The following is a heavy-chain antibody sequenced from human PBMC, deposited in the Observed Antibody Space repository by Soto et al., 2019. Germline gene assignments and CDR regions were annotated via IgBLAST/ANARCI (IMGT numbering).Heavy chain of an antibody. CDR3: AREYCSSNSCYNYYYYGMDV. Sequence: SVKVYLKSSGGPFSSYAISLVRQAPGQGLEWIGGIIPSFGTAKYSQKFQGRVTITADEYTSTAYMELSSLRSEDTAVYYCAREYCSSNSCYNYYYYGMDVWGQGTTVTVSS. D-gene: IGHD2-2*02. CDR1: GGPFSSYA. J-gene: IGHJ6*01. V-gene: IGHV1-69*13. CDR2: IIPSFGTA.